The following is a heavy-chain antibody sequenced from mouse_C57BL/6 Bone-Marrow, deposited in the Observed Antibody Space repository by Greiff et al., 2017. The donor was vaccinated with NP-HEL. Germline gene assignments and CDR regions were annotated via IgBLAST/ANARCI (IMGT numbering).Heavy chain of an antibody. CDR1: GYTFTSYW. CDR3: GGGNYEGDYFDY. D-gene: IGHD2-1*01. Sequence: QVQLQQPGAELVKPGASVKMSCKASGYTFTSYWITWVKQRPGQGLEWIGDIYPGSGSTNYNEKFKSKATLTVDPSSSTAYMQLSSLTSEDSAVYYGGGGNYEGDYFDYWGQGTTLTVSS. CDR2: IYPGSGST. J-gene: IGHJ2*01. V-gene: IGHV1-55*01.